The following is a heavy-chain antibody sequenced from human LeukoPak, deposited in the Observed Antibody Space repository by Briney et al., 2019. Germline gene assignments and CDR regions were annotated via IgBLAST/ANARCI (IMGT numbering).Heavy chain of an antibody. CDR1: GGSISSYY. D-gene: IGHD5-18*01. Sequence: SETLSLTCMVSGGSISSYYWNWIRQPPGKGLEWIGYIFYSGRTSYNPSLKSRLTISVDTSKNHFSLTLSSVTAADTAVYYCARGQKYISGFTVAELGSGYYDNWGQGALVTVSS. J-gene: IGHJ4*02. V-gene: IGHV4-59*01. CDR2: IFYSGRT. CDR3: ARGQKYISGFTVAELGSGYYDN.